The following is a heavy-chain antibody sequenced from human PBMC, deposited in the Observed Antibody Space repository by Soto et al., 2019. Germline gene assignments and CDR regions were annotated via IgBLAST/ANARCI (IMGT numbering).Heavy chain of an antibody. D-gene: IGHD3-10*01. Sequence: GGSLRLSCAASGFTFSSYAMSWVRQAPGKGLEWVSAISGSGGSTYYADSVKGRFTISRDNSKNTLYLQMNSLRAEDTAVYYCAKGAIPSITMVRGVINYFDYWGQGTLVTVSS. CDR3: AKGAIPSITMVRGVINYFDY. CDR1: GFTFSSYA. J-gene: IGHJ4*02. V-gene: IGHV3-23*01. CDR2: ISGSGGST.